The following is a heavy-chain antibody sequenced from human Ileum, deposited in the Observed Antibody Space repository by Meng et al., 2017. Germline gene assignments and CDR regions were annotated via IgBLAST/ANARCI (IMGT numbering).Heavy chain of an antibody. CDR1: GGSLNDYS. CDR3: VRGPARETHDFDY. V-gene: IGHV4-34*01. CDR2: IHHSGRT. D-gene: IGHD1-26*01. Sequence: GAGLLKPLEPLSLTCAALGGSLNDYSWSWVRQSPGKGLEWIRQIHHSGRTNYKSSLERRVTISVDTSKSQFSLKLTSVTAADTAMYYCVRGPARETHDFDYWGQGALVTVSS. J-gene: IGHJ4*02.